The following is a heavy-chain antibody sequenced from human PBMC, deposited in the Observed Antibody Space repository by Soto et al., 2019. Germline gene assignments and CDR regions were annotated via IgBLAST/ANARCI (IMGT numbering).Heavy chain of an antibody. V-gene: IGHV1-18*01. CDR1: GYTFTSYG. Sequence: GASVKVSCKASGYTFTSYGISWVRQAPGQGLEWMGWISAYNGNTNYAQKLKGRVTMTTDTSTSTAYLELRSLSSYDTAVYYCARAVAVAHDAFDIWGQGTMVTV. D-gene: IGHD6-19*01. CDR3: ARAVAVAHDAFDI. CDR2: ISAYNGNT. J-gene: IGHJ3*02.